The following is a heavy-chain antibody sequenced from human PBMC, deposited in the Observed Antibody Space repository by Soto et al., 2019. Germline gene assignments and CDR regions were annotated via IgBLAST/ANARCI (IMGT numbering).Heavy chain of an antibody. D-gene: IGHD4-4*01. V-gene: IGHV3-7*03. Sequence: GGSLRLSCAASGFTFGYYWMSWVRQAPGKGLEWLATIKWDASEKKYVDSVKGRFTMSRDNAKNSVYLQMNSLRAEDTAVYYCAKDDYSNTPSVWGQGTTVTVSS. CDR2: IKWDASEK. J-gene: IGHJ6*02. CDR3: AKDDYSNTPSV. CDR1: GFTFGYYW.